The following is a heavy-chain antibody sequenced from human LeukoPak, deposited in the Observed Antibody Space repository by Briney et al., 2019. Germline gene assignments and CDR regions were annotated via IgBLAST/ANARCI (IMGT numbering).Heavy chain of an antibody. CDR2: ISGSGGST. CDR3: AKDINDLSPYYDSSGYYNY. Sequence: PGGSLRLSCAASGFTFSSYAMSWVRQAPGKGLEWVSAISGSGGSTYYADSVKGRFTISRDNSKNTLCLRMNSLRAEDTAVYYCAKDINDLSPYYDSSGYYNYWGQGTLVTVSS. J-gene: IGHJ4*02. D-gene: IGHD3-22*01. CDR1: GFTFSSYA. V-gene: IGHV3-23*01.